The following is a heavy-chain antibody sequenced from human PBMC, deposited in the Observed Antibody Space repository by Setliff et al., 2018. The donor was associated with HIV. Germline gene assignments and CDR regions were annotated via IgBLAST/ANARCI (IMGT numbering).Heavy chain of an antibody. V-gene: IGHV1-18*01. D-gene: IGHD2-21*01. CDR2: ISGNNANT. CDR3: ASGPSHSDLNWFDP. CDR1: GYTFTSYG. Sequence: ASVKVSCKASGYTFTSYGISWVRQAPGQGLEWMGWISGNNANTNYAQKFQGRVTMTTDTSTSTAYMELRSLRSDDTAVYYCASGPSHSDLNWFDPWGQGTLVTVSS. J-gene: IGHJ5*02.